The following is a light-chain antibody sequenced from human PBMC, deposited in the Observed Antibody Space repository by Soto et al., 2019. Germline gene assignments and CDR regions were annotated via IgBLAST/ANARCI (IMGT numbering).Light chain of an antibody. CDR1: SSNIGNNY. CDR2: DNN. CDR3: GTWDSSLGGV. J-gene: IGLJ3*02. Sequence: QPVLTQPPSVSAAPGQKVTISCSGSSSNIGNNYVSWYQQLPGTAPKLLIYDNNKRPSGIPDRFSGSKSGTSATLGITGLQTGDEADYYCGTWDSSLGGVFGGGTKLTVL. V-gene: IGLV1-51*01.